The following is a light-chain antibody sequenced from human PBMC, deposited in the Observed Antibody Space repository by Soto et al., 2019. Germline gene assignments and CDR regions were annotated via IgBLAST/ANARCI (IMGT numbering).Light chain of an antibody. CDR2: DAS. Sequence: DIEMTQSPSTLSGSVGDRVTLSCRASQTVSIWLAWYQQKPGNAPTLLIYDASTFESGVPSRFSGSGSGTEFTLAISSLQPGDFATYYCQQYNSYSEAFGQGTKVDIK. J-gene: IGKJ1*01. CDR1: QTVSIW. CDR3: QQYNSYSEA. V-gene: IGKV1-5*01.